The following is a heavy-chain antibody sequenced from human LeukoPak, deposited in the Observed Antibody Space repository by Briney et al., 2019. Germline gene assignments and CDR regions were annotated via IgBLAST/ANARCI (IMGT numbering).Heavy chain of an antibody. V-gene: IGHV4-31*03. J-gene: IGHJ4*02. CDR1: GGSISSGGYY. Sequence: SQTLSLTCTVSGGSISSGGYYWSWIRQHPGKGLEWIGYIYCSGSTYYNPSLKSRVTISVDTSKNQFSLKLSSVTAADTAVYYCARDGPLYSSSSTRRNYFDYWGQGTLVTVSS. D-gene: IGHD6-6*01. CDR3: ARDGPLYSSSSTRRNYFDY. CDR2: IYCSGST.